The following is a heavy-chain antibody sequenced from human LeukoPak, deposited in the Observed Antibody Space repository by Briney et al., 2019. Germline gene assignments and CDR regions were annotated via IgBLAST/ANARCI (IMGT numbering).Heavy chain of an antibody. CDR1: GLTFSSYS. J-gene: IGHJ4*02. Sequence: PGGSLMLSCAASGLTFSSYSMNSVRQAPGKGLEWVSSISSSSSYIYYADSVKGRFTISRDNAKNSLYLQMNSLRAEDTAVYYCARQLGYCSGGSCYPPDYWGQGTLVTVSS. CDR2: ISSSSSYI. D-gene: IGHD2-15*01. CDR3: ARQLGYCSGGSCYPPDY. V-gene: IGHV3-21*01.